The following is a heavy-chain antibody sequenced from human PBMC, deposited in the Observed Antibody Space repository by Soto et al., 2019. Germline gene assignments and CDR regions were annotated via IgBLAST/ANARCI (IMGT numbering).Heavy chain of an antibody. D-gene: IGHD3-16*01. V-gene: IGHV1-18*01. J-gene: IGHJ6*01. Sequence: QVQLVQSGAEVKNPGASVKVSCKASGYTFTRYGIGWARQAPAQGPEWMGWINTHNGNTNYAHNVQGRVTRTTDTSTRSAYMALRSLRSNDAAIYYCAMVDVYVTPSPQDVWGLGTTVIVSS. CDR3: AMVDVYVTPSPQDV. CDR1: GYTFTRYG. CDR2: INTHNGNT.